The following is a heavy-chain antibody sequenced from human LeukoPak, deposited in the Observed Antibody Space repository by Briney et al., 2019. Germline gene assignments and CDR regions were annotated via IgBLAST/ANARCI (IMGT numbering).Heavy chain of an antibody. V-gene: IGHV1-69*13. CDR2: IIPIFGTA. CDR1: GGTFSSYA. Sequence: GASVKVSCKASGGTFSSYAISWVRQAPGQGLEWMGGIIPIFGTANYAQKFQGRVTITADESTSTAYMGLSSLRSEDTAVYYCARGRTVATTPLLKYWGQGTLVTVSS. CDR3: ARGRTVATTPLLKY. D-gene: IGHD5-12*01. J-gene: IGHJ4*02.